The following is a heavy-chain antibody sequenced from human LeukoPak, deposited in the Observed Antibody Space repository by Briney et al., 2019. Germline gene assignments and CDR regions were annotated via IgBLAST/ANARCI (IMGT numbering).Heavy chain of an antibody. CDR1: GGSISSSSYY. Sequence: SETLSLTCTVSGGSISSSSYYWGWLRQPPGKGLEWIGSIYYSGSTYYNPSLRSRVSISVDTSKNQFSLRLSSVTAADTAVYYCARKKAVVDNDSFDIWGQGTMVTVSS. J-gene: IGHJ3*02. D-gene: IGHD6-19*01. CDR3: ARKKAVVDNDSFDI. V-gene: IGHV4-39*01. CDR2: IYYSGST.